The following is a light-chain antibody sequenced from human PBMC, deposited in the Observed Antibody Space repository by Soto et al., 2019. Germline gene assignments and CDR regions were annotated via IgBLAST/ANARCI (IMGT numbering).Light chain of an antibody. Sequence: DIQMTQSPSTLSASVGDRVTITCRASQSISSWLAWYQQKPGKAPKFLIYDASNLESGVPSRFSGSGPGTEFTLTISSLQPDDFATYYCQQYSSYWTFGQGTKVDI. CDR1: QSISSW. CDR2: DAS. CDR3: QQYSSYWT. J-gene: IGKJ1*01. V-gene: IGKV1-5*01.